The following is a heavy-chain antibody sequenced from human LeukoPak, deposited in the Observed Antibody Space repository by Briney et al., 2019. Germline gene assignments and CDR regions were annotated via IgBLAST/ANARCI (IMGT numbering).Heavy chain of an antibody. V-gene: IGHV3-23*01. CDR2: ISGSGGST. CDR1: GFTFSSYA. J-gene: IGHJ4*02. CDR3: AKDTLPYYGGNAPFDY. Sequence: PGGSLRLSCAASGFTFSSYAMSWVRQAPGKGLEWVSAISGSGGSTYYADSVKGRFTISRDNSKNTLYLQMNSLRAEDTAVYYCAKDTLPYYGGNAPFDYWGQGTLVTVSS. D-gene: IGHD4-23*01.